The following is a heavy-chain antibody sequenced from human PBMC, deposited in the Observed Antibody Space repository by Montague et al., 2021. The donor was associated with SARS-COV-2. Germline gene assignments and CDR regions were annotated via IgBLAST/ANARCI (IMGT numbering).Heavy chain of an antibody. Sequence: SETLSLTCTVSGDSISYFYWSWIRQPAGKGLEWIGRVSASGSTNYNPSLNSRVTMSVDTSKKQFSLRLSPVTAAATAAYYCARDVVAAPGTFDYWGQGTLVTVSS. CDR3: ARDVVAAPGTFDY. J-gene: IGHJ4*02. D-gene: IGHD6-13*01. V-gene: IGHV4-4*07. CDR2: VSASGST. CDR1: GDSISYFY.